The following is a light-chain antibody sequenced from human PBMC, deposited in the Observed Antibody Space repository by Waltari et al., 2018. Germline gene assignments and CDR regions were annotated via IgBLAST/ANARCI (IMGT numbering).Light chain of an antibody. Sequence: QSALTQPASVSGSPGQSITISCTGTTSDIGNHDYVSWYQQHPGQAPKLLIYEGTNRPPWVSPRFSGPKAVSTASLTISRLQADDEAHYYCSSYTGSTTLLVFCGGTYLTVL. V-gene: IGLV2-14*01. CDR3: SSYTGSTTLLV. CDR1: TSDIGNHDY. CDR2: EGT. J-gene: IGLJ2*01.